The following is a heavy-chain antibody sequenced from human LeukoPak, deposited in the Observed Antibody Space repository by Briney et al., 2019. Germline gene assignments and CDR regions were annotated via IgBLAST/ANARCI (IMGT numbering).Heavy chain of an antibody. CDR3: AVGSYYYDSSGYYEDY. V-gene: IGHV1-46*01. D-gene: IGHD3-22*01. Sequence: ASVKVSCKASGYTFTSYYMHWVRQAPGQGLEWMGIINPSGGSTSYAQKFQGRVTMTRDTSTSTVYMELSSLRSEDTAVYYCAVGSYYYDSSGYYEDYWGQGTLSPSPQ. CDR2: INPSGGST. CDR1: GYTFTSYY. J-gene: IGHJ4*02.